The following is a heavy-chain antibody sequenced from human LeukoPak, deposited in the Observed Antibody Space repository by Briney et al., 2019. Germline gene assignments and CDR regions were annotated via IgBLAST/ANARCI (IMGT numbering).Heavy chain of an antibody. CDR3: AKASTTPAYYYYMDV. CDR2: IWYDGSNK. CDR1: GFTFSSYA. V-gene: IGHV3-33*06. Sequence: GGSLRLSCAASGFTFSSYAMHWVRQAPGKGLEWVAVIWYDGSNKYYADSVKGRFTISRDNSKNTLYLQMNSLRAEDTAVYYCAKASTTPAYYYYMDVWGKGTTVTVSS. J-gene: IGHJ6*03. D-gene: IGHD4-17*01.